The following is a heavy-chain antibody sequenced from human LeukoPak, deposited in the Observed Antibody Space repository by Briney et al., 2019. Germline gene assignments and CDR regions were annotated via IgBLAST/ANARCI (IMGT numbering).Heavy chain of an antibody. CDR1: GGSISSGSYY. J-gene: IGHJ5*02. D-gene: IGHD5-12*01. Sequence: KTSESLSLTCTVSGGSISSGSYYWSWIRQPAGKGLEWIGRIYTSGSTNYNPSLKSRVTISVDTSKNQFSLKLSSVTAADTAVYYCARHGQWLRLKMVGWFDPWGQGTLVTVSS. CDR3: ARHGQWLRLKMVGWFDP. V-gene: IGHV4-61*02. CDR2: IYTSGST.